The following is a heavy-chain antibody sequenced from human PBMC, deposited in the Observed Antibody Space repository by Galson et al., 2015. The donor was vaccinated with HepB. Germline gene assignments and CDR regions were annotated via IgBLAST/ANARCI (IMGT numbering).Heavy chain of an antibody. V-gene: IGHV3-74*01. CDR3: ARATMGTFDY. CDR2: INTDGRTT. Sequence: SLRLSCAASGFTFSYYWMYWVRQVPGKGLVWVSRINTDGRTTDYADSVKGRFTISRDNTKNTLYLQMNSLRAEDTAVYYCARATMGTFDYWGQGTLVTVSS. J-gene: IGHJ4*02. D-gene: IGHD7-27*01. CDR1: GFTFSYYW.